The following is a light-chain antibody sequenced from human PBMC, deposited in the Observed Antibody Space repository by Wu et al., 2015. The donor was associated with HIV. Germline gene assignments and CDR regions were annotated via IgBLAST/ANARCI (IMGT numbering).Light chain of an antibody. V-gene: IGKV3-11*01. J-gene: IGKJ1*01. CDR1: QSVSNY. Sequence: EIVLAQSPATLSSSPGERATLSCRASQSVSNYLAWYQQKPGQAPRLLIYEASKRATGIPARFSGSGSGTDFTLTISSLESEDFAVYYCQQRGNSWTFGQGTKVEIK. CDR3: QQRGNSWT. CDR2: EAS.